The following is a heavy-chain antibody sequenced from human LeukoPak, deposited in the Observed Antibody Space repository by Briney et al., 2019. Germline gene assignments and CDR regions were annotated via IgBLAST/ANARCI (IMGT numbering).Heavy chain of an antibody. Sequence: GPSVKVSCKASGYTFTSYDINWVRQATGQGLEWMGWMNPNSGNTGYAQKFQGRVTMTRNTSISTAYMELSSLRSEDTAVYYCARGGPGDYYYYGMDVWGQGTTVTVSS. CDR3: ARGGPGDYYYYGMDV. J-gene: IGHJ6*02. CDR1: GYTFTSYD. D-gene: IGHD1-14*01. V-gene: IGHV1-8*01. CDR2: MNPNSGNT.